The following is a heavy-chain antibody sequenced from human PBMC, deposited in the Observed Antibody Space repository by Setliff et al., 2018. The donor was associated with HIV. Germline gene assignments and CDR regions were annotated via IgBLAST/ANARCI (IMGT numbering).Heavy chain of an antibody. CDR1: GGSVSNYY. CDR2: INTSGST. J-gene: IGHJ4*02. D-gene: IGHD4-17*01. CDR3: VRDDYGYNGKGFDY. V-gene: IGHV4-4*08. Sequence: KPSETLSLTCTVSGGSVSNYYWTWIRQSAGKGLEWIGHINTSGSTKYNPSLKSRLTISIDTSNNQIPLRLSSVTAADTAMYYCVRDDYGYNGKGFDYWGPGTMVTVSS.